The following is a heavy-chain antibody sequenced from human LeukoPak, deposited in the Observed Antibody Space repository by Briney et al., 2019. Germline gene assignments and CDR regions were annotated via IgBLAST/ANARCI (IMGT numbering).Heavy chain of an antibody. CDR3: ARVRARGLKAEYFQH. V-gene: IGHV1-2*02. CDR1: GYTFTDYY. J-gene: IGHJ1*01. CDR2: INPNSGGT. Sequence: GASVKVSCKASGYTFTDYYMHWVRQAPGQGLEWMGWINPNSGGTNYAQKFQGRVTMTRDTSISTAYMELSKLRSDDTAVYYCARVRARGLKAEYFQHWGQGTLVTVSS. D-gene: IGHD3-16*01.